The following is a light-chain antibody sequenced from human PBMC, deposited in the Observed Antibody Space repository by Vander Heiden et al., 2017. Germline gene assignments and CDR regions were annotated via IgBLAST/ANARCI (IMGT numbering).Light chain of an antibody. V-gene: IGKV1-33*01. Sequence: DIQMTQSPAFLSASVGDRVTITCQASQSIGNYLSWYQQKPGKAPKLMIYGASNREVGVPARFSASGSGTEFSLTISSLQPEDIAVYYCQQHESLPTFGQGTKVEIK. CDR2: GAS. CDR3: QQHESLPT. CDR1: QSIGNY. J-gene: IGKJ2*01.